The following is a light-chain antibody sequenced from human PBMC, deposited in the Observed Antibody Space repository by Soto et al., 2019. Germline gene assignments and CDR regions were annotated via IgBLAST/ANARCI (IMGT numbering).Light chain of an antibody. CDR3: QQYGSSPPIT. CDR1: HSVSSSY. CDR2: GAS. Sequence: EIVLTQSPGTLSLSPGERATLSCGASHSVSSSYLAWYQQKPSQAPRLLIYGASSRATGIPDRFSGSGSGTDFTLTISRLEPEDFAVYYCQQYGSSPPITFGQGTRLEIK. V-gene: IGKV3-20*01. J-gene: IGKJ5*01.